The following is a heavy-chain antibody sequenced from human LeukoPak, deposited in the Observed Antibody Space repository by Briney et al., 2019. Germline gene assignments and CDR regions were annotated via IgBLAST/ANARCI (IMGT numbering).Heavy chain of an antibody. J-gene: IGHJ6*03. D-gene: IGHD5-18*01. Sequence: GSSVKVSCKASGGTFSSYAISWVRQAPGQGLEWMGGIIPIFGTANYAQKFQGRVTITADESTSTAYMELSSLRSEDTAVYYCARSPGTAMEYYYYYMDVWGKGTTVTVSS. CDR2: IIPIFGTA. V-gene: IGHV1-69*01. CDR1: GGTFSSYA. CDR3: ARSPGTAMEYYYYYMDV.